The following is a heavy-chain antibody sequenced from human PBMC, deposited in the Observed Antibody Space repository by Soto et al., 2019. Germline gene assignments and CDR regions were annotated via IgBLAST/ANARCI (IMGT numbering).Heavy chain of an antibody. CDR1: GYTFTSYG. V-gene: IGHV1-18*01. D-gene: IGHD3-3*01. J-gene: IGHJ3*02. CDR3: AREHRITIFGRDAFDI. Sequence: QVQLVQSGAEVKKPGASVKVSCKASGYTFTSYGISWVRQAPGQGLEWMGWISAYNGNTNYAQKLQGRVTMTTDTYTSTAYLELRSLRSDDTAVYYCAREHRITIFGRDAFDIWGQGPMVAVSS. CDR2: ISAYNGNT.